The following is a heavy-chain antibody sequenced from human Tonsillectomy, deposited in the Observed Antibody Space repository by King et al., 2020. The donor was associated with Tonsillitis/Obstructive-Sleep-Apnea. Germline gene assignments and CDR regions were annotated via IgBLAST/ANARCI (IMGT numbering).Heavy chain of an antibody. CDR2: ISWNSGSI. D-gene: IGHD3-22*01. Sequence: QLVQSGGGLVQPGRSLRLSCAASGFTFDDYAMHWVRQAPGKGLEWVSGISWNSGSIGYANSVKGRFTISRDNAKNSLYLQMNSLRAEDTALYYCAKSRIVVVNQALIDYSGQGTLVTVSS. V-gene: IGHV3-9*01. CDR3: AKSRIVVVNQALIDY. CDR1: GFTFDDYA. J-gene: IGHJ4*02.